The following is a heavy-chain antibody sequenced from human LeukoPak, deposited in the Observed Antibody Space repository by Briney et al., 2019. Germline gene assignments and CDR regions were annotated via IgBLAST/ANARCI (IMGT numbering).Heavy chain of an antibody. CDR3: ARGHDILTGYSQGFDP. J-gene: IGHJ5*02. Sequence: ASVKVSCKASGYTFTSYGISWVRQAPGQGLEWMGWISAYNGNTNYAQKLQGRVTVTTDTSTSTAYMELRSLRSDDTAVYYCARGHDILTGYSQGFDPWGQGTLVTVSS. D-gene: IGHD3-9*01. V-gene: IGHV1-18*01. CDR2: ISAYNGNT. CDR1: GYTFTSYG.